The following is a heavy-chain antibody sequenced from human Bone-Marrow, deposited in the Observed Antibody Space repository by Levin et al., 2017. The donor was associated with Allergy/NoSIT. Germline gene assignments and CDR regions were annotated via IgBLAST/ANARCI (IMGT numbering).Heavy chain of an antibody. D-gene: IGHD3-9*01. CDR2: IYWDGDE. Sequence: ESGPTLVKPTQTLTLTCTFSGFSGNTNGVGVGWIRQPPGEALQWLALIYWDGDERYNPDLRDRLAITKYNSKNQVVLSMTDMDPVDTATYFCAHTYFHDLLTPYFDSWGQGTLVTVSS. CDR1: GFSGNTNGVG. J-gene: IGHJ4*02. V-gene: IGHV2-5*02. CDR3: AHTYFHDLLTPYFDS.